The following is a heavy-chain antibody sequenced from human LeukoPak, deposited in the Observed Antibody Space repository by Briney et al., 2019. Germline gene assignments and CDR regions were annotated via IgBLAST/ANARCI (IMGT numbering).Heavy chain of an antibody. V-gene: IGHV3-74*01. CDR3: ARVQGDYSYASEGAFDI. J-gene: IGHJ3*02. CDR1: GFSISAYW. Sequence: PGGSLRLGCGAYGFSISAYWMATVRQAPGKGLVWVSRINSEGIGTNYAHSMKGRFTISRDNPKNTLHLQMNSLRAEDTAVYYCARVQGDYSYASEGAFDIWGQGTMVTASS. D-gene: IGHD2-2*01. CDR2: INSEGIGT.